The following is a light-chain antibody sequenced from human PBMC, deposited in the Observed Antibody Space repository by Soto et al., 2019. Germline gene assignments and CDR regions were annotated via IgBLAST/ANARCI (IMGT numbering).Light chain of an antibody. CDR1: RGVLYTSNIKNN. Sequence: DIVITQFPDSLALSLAEGSTITASPSRGVLYTSNIKNNLAWYQQKPGQPPKLLIYWASTRELGVPDRFSGSGSGTDFTLTISSLQAEDVAVYYCQQYYITPYTFGQGTKLEMK. CDR3: QQYYITPYT. V-gene: IGKV4-1*01. J-gene: IGKJ2*01. CDR2: WAS.